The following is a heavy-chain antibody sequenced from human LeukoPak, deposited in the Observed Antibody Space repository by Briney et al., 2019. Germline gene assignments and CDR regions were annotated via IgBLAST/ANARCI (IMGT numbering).Heavy chain of an antibody. D-gene: IGHD2-15*01. V-gene: IGHV4-61*01. CDR2: IYYSGST. CDR1: NGSVSSGSNY. Sequence: SETLSLTCTVSNGSVSSGSNYWSWIRQPPGKGLEWLGYIYYSGSTDYNPSLKSRVTISVDTSKNKLSLKLTSVTAADTAVYYCARAVYCSGGSCYPLPYYFDYWGQGTLVTVSS. CDR3: ARAVYCSGGSCYPLPYYFDY. J-gene: IGHJ4*02.